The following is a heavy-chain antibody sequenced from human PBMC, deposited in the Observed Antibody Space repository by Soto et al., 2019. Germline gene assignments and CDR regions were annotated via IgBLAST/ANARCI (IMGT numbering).Heavy chain of an antibody. CDR2: IYHSGST. CDR3: ARVTDYGDYGWFDP. Sequence: SETLSLTXAVSGGSISSGGYSWSWIRQPPGKGLEWIGYIYHSGSTYYNPSLKSRVTISVDRSKNQFSLKLSSVTAADTAVYYCARVTDYGDYGWFDPWGQGTLATVSS. D-gene: IGHD4-17*01. V-gene: IGHV4-30-2*01. J-gene: IGHJ5*02. CDR1: GGSISSGGYS.